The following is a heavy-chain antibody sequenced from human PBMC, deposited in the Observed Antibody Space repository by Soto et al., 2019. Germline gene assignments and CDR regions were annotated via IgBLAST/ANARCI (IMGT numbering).Heavy chain of an antibody. J-gene: IGHJ5*02. CDR3: ARDVTSKHNCFDL. Sequence: QVQLQESGPGLVKPSQTLSLTCTVSGGSLKSGGYYWSWIRQHPGRGLEWIGYIYYTGRTYYNPSLESRVTFSVDTSKNQFSLKLSSVTAADTAVYYCARDVTSKHNCFDLWGHGTLVTVSS. CDR1: GGSLKSGGYY. V-gene: IGHV4-31*02. D-gene: IGHD2-2*01. CDR2: IYYTGRT.